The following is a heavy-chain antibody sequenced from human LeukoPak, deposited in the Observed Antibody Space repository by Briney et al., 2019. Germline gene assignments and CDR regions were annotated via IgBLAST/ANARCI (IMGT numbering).Heavy chain of an antibody. CDR1: GGSISSSSYY. CDR2: IYTSGST. J-gene: IGHJ2*01. Sequence: SETLSLTCTVSGGSISSSSYYWGWIRQPAGKGLEWIGRIYTSGSTNYNPSLKSRVTISVDTTKNQFSLKLSSVTAADTAVYYCARRVVTANYWYFDLWGRGTLVTVSS. D-gene: IGHD2-21*02. V-gene: IGHV4-61*02. CDR3: ARRVVTANYWYFDL.